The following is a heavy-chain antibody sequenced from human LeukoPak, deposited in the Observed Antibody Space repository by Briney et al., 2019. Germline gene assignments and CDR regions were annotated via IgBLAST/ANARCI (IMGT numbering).Heavy chain of an antibody. CDR3: ARDSSGWFDY. Sequence: SETLSLTCAVYGGSFSGYYWSWIRQPPGKGLEWIGRIYTSGSTNYNPSLKSRFTMSVDTSKNQFSLKLSSVTAADTAVYYCARDSSGWFDYWGQGTLVTVSS. CDR2: IYTSGST. V-gene: IGHV4-4*07. CDR1: GGSFSGYY. D-gene: IGHD6-19*01. J-gene: IGHJ4*02.